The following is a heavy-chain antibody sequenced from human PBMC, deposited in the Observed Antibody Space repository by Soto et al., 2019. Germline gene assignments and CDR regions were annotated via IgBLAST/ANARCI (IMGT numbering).Heavy chain of an antibody. Sequence: EVQLVESGGGLVKPGESLRVSCAASGFTFSYYSLHWVRQAPGKGLEGVSSISGSSTYINYADRVKGRFTISRDNAKNSLYLRMDSLRAEDTAVYYCARGDGTGLYNSGWSPRYWGEGTLVTVSS. CDR3: ARGDGTGLYNSGWSPRY. D-gene: IGHD6-19*01. V-gene: IGHV3-21*04. CDR1: GFTFSYYS. CDR2: ISGSSTYI. J-gene: IGHJ4*02.